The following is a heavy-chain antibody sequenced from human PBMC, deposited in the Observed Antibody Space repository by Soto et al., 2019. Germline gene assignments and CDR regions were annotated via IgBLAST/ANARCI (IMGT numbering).Heavy chain of an antibody. CDR2: INHSGST. Sequence: PSETQFPTCAGYGGALSWYYLRWVRPTPGKGVEWIGEINHSGSTNYNPSLKSRVTISVDTSKNRFSLKLSSVTAADTAVYYCARRQEVVRGVNYYYYYGMDVWGQGTTVTVSS. D-gene: IGHD3-10*01. V-gene: IGHV4-34*01. J-gene: IGHJ6*02. CDR1: GGALSWYY. CDR3: ARRQEVVRGVNYYYYYGMDV.